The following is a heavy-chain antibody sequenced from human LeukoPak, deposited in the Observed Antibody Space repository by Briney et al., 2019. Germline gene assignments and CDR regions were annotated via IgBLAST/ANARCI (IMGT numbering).Heavy chain of an antibody. J-gene: IGHJ5*02. CDR1: GFTFSSYA. Sequence: GGSLRLSCAASGFTFSSYAMSWVRQAPGKGLEWVSAIRGSGGSTYYADSVKGRFTISRDNSKNTLYLQMNSLRAEDTAVYYCAKDRPFLEWLYDANWFDPWGQGTLVTVSS. D-gene: IGHD3-3*01. CDR3: AKDRPFLEWLYDANWFDP. V-gene: IGHV3-23*01. CDR2: IRGSGGST.